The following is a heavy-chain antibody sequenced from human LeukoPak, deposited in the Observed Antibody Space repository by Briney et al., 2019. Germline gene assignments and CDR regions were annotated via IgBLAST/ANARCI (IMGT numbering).Heavy chain of an antibody. J-gene: IGHJ6*03. D-gene: IGHD1-26*01. V-gene: IGHV5-51*01. CDR1: GHSFTSYW. CDR3: ARLLGVGATTDYYYYYMDV. Sequence: GESLKISCKGSGHSFTSYWIGWVRQMPGKGLEWMGIIYPGDSDTRYSPSFQGQVTISADKSISTAYLQWSSLKASDTATYYCARLLGVGATTDYYYYYMDVWGKGTTVTISS. CDR2: IYPGDSDT.